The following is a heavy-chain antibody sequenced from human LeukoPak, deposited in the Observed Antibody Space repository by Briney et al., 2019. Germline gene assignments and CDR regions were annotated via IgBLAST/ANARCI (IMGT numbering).Heavy chain of an antibody. Sequence: PGGSLRLSCEASGLTFSNSAMGWVRQAPGKGLEWVSGVSASGRYTYYADSAKGRFTISRDNSKNTLFLPMNSLRAEDTALYYCVKDGSCGDYYFYFYIDVWGKGTTVTVSS. CDR2: VSASGRYT. CDR1: GLTFSNSA. V-gene: IGHV3-23*01. J-gene: IGHJ6*03. CDR3: VKDGSCGDYYFYFYIDV. D-gene: IGHD3-16*01.